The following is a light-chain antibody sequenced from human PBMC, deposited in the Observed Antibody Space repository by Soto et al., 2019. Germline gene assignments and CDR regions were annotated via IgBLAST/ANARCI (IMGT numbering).Light chain of an antibody. CDR2: GAS. CDR1: QSVSSS. CDR3: QQYNNWPRT. J-gene: IGKJ3*01. Sequence: EIVMTQSPATLSVSPGERATLSCRASQSVSSSLAWYQQKVGQPPRLLIYGASTRATGVPARFSASGSGTEFILTITSLHSEDFGVYYCQQYNNWPRTFGPGTKVDSK. V-gene: IGKV3-15*01.